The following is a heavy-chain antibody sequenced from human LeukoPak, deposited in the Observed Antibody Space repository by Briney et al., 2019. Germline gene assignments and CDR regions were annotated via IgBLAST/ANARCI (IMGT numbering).Heavy chain of an antibody. CDR1: GFTFSSYS. D-gene: IGHD3-9*01. V-gene: IGHV3-48*04. Sequence: GGSLRLSCAASGFTFSSYSMNWVRQAPGKGLEWVSYISSSSSTIYYADSVKGRFTISRDNAKNSLYLQMNSLRAEDTAVYYCARVWGIYDILTGEADYWGQGTLVTVSS. J-gene: IGHJ4*02. CDR3: ARVWGIYDILTGEADY. CDR2: ISSSSSTI.